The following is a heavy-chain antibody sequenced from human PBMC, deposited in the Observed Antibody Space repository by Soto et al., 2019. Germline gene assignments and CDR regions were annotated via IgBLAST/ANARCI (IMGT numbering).Heavy chain of an antibody. D-gene: IGHD1-1*01. J-gene: IGHJ4*02. CDR2: IYSTGGS. Sequence: PSETLPLTCTVSGGSITSGDYYWSCIRQAAGKGLEWIGYIYSTGGSYYNPSLKSRATMSVDVSKHQFSLQLTSVTSTDTAVYYFVGTGTTDDFWGQGMLVTVSS. CDR3: VGTGTTDDF. CDR1: GGSITSGDYY. V-gene: IGHV4-30-4*02.